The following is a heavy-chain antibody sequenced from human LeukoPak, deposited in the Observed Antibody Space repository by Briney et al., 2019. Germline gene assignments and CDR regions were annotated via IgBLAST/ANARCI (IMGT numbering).Heavy chain of an antibody. V-gene: IGHV3-33*01. Sequence: GGSLRLSCAASGFTFSGYGMHWVRQAPGKGLEWVAVIWYDGSNKYYADSVKGRFTISRDNSKNTLYLQMNSLRAEDTAVYYCARDQDGYNYGPFDYWGQGTLVTVSS. J-gene: IGHJ4*02. CDR2: IWYDGSNK. D-gene: IGHD5-24*01. CDR1: GFTFSGYG. CDR3: ARDQDGYNYGPFDY.